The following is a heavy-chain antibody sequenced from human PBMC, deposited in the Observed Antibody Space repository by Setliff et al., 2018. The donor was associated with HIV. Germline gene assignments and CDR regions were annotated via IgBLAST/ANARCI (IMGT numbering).Heavy chain of an antibody. J-gene: IGHJ4*02. CDR1: GGSFRGYY. CDR3: ARGVRDNSGWSSYYFDY. CDR2: INHSGST. D-gene: IGHD6-19*01. V-gene: IGHV4-34*01. Sequence: SETLSLTCAVYGGSFRGYYWSWIRQPPGKGLEWIGEINHSGSTNYNPSLKSRVTISVDTSKSQFSLKLSSVTAADTALYYCARGVRDNSGWSSYYFDYWGQGTLVTVSS.